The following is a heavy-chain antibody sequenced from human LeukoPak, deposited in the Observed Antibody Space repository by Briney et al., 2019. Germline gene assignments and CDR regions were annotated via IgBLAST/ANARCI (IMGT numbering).Heavy chain of an antibody. CDR1: GFTFSSYA. J-gene: IGHJ4*02. V-gene: IGHV3-23*01. CDR3: AIGVPIAAAGSPGYYFDY. CDR2: ISGSGGST. D-gene: IGHD6-13*01. Sequence: GGSLRLSCAASGFTFSSYAMSWVRQAPGKGLEWVSAISGSGGSTYYADSVKGRFTISRDNSKNTLYLQMNSLRAEDTAVYYCAIGVPIAAAGSPGYYFDYWGQGTLVTVSS.